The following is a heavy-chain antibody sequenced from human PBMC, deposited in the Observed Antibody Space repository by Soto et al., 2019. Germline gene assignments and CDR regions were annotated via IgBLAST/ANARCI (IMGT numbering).Heavy chain of an antibody. CDR3: AKGVLDSSGYYYDY. D-gene: IGHD3-22*01. V-gene: IGHV3-23*01. Sequence: GSLRLSWTASGFPFSSHAMSWVRQAPGKGLEWVSAISGSGGSTYYADSVKGRFTISRDNSKNTLYLQMNSLRAEDTAVYYCAKGVLDSSGYYYDYWGQGTLVTVSS. J-gene: IGHJ4*02. CDR1: GFPFSSHA. CDR2: ISGSGGST.